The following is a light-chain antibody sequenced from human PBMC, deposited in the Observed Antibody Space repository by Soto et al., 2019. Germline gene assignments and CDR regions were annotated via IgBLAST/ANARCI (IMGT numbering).Light chain of an antibody. Sequence: QSVLTQPPSVSAAPGQKVTISCSGSSSNIGNNFVSWYQHLPGTAPKILIYDNVKRPSGIPDRFSGFKSGASATLGITGLQTGDEADYYCGSWDTSLSLCYVFGTGTKVTV. CDR3: GSWDTSLSLCYV. V-gene: IGLV1-51*01. J-gene: IGLJ1*01. CDR2: DNV. CDR1: SSNIGNNF.